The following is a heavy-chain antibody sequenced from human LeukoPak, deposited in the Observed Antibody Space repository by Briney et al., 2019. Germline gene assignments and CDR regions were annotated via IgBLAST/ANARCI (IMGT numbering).Heavy chain of an antibody. D-gene: IGHD2-2*01. J-gene: IGHJ5*02. Sequence: SETLSLTCTVSGGSISSGGYYWSWIRQHPGKGLEWIGYIYYSGSTYYNPSLKSRATISVDTSKNQFSLKLSSVTAADTAVYYCARASKKVLGYCSSTSCYLGRRWFDPWGQGTLVTVSS. CDR3: ARASKKVLGYCSSTSCYLGRRWFDP. CDR2: IYYSGST. V-gene: IGHV4-31*03. CDR1: GGSISSGGYY.